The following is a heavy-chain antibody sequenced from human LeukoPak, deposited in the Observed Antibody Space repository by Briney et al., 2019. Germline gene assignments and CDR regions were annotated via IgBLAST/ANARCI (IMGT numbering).Heavy chain of an antibody. Sequence: GGSLRLSCAASGFTFSTFSMSWVRQAPGKGLEWVASIHEHSSENYYVDSVKGRFTISRDNAKNSLFLQMNSLRAEDTAVYYCAREVTPYYWGQGTLVTVSS. CDR2: IHEHSSEN. V-gene: IGHV3-7*01. CDR1: GFTFSTFS. J-gene: IGHJ4*02. D-gene: IGHD4-23*01. CDR3: AREVTPYY.